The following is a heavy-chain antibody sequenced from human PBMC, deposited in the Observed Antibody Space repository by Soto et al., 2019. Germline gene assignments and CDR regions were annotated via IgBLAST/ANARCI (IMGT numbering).Heavy chain of an antibody. CDR1: GFTFTKYW. D-gene: IGHD3-16*01. V-gene: IGHV3-74*01. CDR2: INSVGSTT. J-gene: IGHJ4*02. Sequence: EVQLVESGGGLVQPGGSLRLSCAASGFTFTKYWMHWVRQAPGKGPVWVSRINSVGSTTAYADSVKGRFTISRDNAKNTVYLQMNSLRVDDMAVYYCVRGGGDGDDGGAYWGQGTLVTVSS. CDR3: VRGGGDGDDGGAY.